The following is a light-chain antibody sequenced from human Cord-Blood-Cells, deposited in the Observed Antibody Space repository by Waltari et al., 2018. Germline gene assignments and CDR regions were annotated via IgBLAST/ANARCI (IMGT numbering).Light chain of an antibody. CDR3: QQYNNWPPLT. CDR1: QSVSSN. CDR2: GAS. Sequence: EIVMTQSPATLSVSPGERATLFCRASQSVSSNLAWYQQKPGQAPRPLIYGASTRATGIPARFSGRGSGTEFTLTISSLQSEDFAVYYCQQYNNWPPLTFGGGTKVEIK. J-gene: IGKJ4*01. V-gene: IGKV3-15*01.